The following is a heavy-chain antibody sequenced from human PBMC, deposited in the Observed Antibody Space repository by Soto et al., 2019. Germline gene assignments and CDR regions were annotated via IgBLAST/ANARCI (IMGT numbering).Heavy chain of an antibody. CDR2: ISYDGKDK. CDR1: GFTFSTYD. CDR3: ARNSSGRYFDL. Sequence: QVQLVESGGGVVQPGRSLRLSCAASGFTFSTYDMHWVRQAPGKGPEWVAVISYDGKDKYYADSVKGRFTISRDNSKNTLYVQRNSLRAEDTAVYYCARNSSGRYFDLWGRGTVVTVSS. J-gene: IGHJ2*01. V-gene: IGHV3-30*04. D-gene: IGHD3-22*01.